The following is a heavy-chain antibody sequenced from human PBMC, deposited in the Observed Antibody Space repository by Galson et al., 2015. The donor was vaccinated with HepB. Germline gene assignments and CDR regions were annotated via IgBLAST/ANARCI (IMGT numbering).Heavy chain of an antibody. CDR1: GFTFSSYA. Sequence: SLRLSCAASGFTFSSYAVSWVRQAPGKGLEWVSGISGSGGTTYYADSVKGRFTISRDNSKNTLYLQMNSLRAEDTAVYYCAKGPQDYGDYVSGVGDYWGQGTPVTVSS. CDR3: AKGPQDYGDYVSGVGDY. V-gene: IGHV3-23*01. J-gene: IGHJ4*02. D-gene: IGHD4-17*01. CDR2: ISGSGGTT.